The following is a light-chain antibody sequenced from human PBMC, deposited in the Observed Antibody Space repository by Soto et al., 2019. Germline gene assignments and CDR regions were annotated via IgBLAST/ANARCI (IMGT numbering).Light chain of an antibody. V-gene: IGKV1-39*01. J-gene: IGKJ2*01. CDR1: QNIGTY. CDR2: TAS. CDR3: HQSYSSLVYT. Sequence: DIQMTQSPSSLSASVGDRVTITCRASQNIGTYLNWYQQKPGKAPTVLIYTASTLQSGVPSRFSGSGSRTDFTLTINSLQPEDSATYYCHQSYSSLVYTFGPGTKLEIK.